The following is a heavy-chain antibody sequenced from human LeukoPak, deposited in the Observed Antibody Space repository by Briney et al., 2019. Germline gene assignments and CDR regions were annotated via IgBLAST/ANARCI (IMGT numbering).Heavy chain of an antibody. CDR2: ASDDGSNN. CDR1: GFTSSSYA. V-gene: IGHV3-30*04. D-gene: IGHD3-10*01. CDR3: AKVTQPYVGLTFGPYYFDY. Sequence: GGSLRLSCVASGFTSSSYAMHWVRQAPGKGLEWVAVASDDGSNNYYVDSVKGRFTISRDNSKNTLYLQMNSLRAEDTAVYYCAKVTQPYVGLTFGPYYFDYWGQGTLVTVSS. J-gene: IGHJ4*02.